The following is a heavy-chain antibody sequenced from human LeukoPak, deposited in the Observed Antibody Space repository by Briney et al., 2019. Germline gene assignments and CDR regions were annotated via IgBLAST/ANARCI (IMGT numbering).Heavy chain of an antibody. V-gene: IGHV3-7*01. Sequence: GGSLRLSCAASGFTFSSYWMSWVRQAPGKGLEWVANINQGGSEKYYVDSVKGRFTISRDNAKNSLYLQMNSLRAEDTAVYYCAKRGSVGTLGHFDYWGQGTLVTVSS. CDR1: GFTFSSYW. J-gene: IGHJ4*02. D-gene: IGHD6-13*01. CDR2: INQGGSEK. CDR3: AKRGSVGTLGHFDY.